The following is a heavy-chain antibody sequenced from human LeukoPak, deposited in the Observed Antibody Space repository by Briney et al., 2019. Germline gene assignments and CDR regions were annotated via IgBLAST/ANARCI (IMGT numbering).Heavy chain of an antibody. D-gene: IGHD2-15*01. CDR1: GFPFSSFA. CDR2: LSGPATRT. J-gene: IGHJ2*01. V-gene: IGHV3-23*01. Sequence: GGSLRLSCAARGFPFSSFAMVWVRQAPGKGLEWVSALSGPATRTIYADSVRGRFTISRDNFKNTLYLQMNSLRAEDSAVYYCAKCRGGGGEYWHFDLWGRGILVSVSS. CDR3: AKCRGGGGEYWHFDL.